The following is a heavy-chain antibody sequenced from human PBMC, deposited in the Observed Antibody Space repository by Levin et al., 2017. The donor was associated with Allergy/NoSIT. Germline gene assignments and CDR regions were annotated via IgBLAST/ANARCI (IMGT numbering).Heavy chain of an antibody. D-gene: IGHD5-12*01. J-gene: IGHJ3*02. V-gene: IGHV3-7*04. CDR3: ARIRSAYDWGDAFDI. Sequence: GGSLRLSCSASGFTLGSFWMTWVRQAPGKGLEWVGNIKEDGSEKNYVDSVRGRFTISRDNAKKSVYLQMHSLRAEDTAVYYCARIRSAYDWGDAFDIWGQGTMVTVSS. CDR2: IKEDGSEK. CDR1: GFTLGSFW.